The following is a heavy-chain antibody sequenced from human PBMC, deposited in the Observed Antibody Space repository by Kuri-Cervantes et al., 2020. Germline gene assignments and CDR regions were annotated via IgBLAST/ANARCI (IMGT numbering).Heavy chain of an antibody. D-gene: IGHD2-2*01. J-gene: IGHJ3*02. Sequence: SGTLSLTCTVSGVSITSHSWHWIRQPPGKGLEWIAYIYYSGSTNYNPSLKSRVTISVDTSKNQFSLKLRSVTAADTAVYYCARAPGSRGVVPDAFDIWGQGTMVTVSS. CDR2: IYYSGST. V-gene: IGHV4-59*11. CDR1: GVSITSHS. CDR3: ARAPGSRGVVPDAFDI.